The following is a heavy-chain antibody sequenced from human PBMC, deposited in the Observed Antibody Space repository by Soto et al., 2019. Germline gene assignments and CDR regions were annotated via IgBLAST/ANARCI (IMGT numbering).Heavy chain of an antibody. Sequence: QVQLVQSGAEVKKPGSSVKVSCKASGGTFSSYAISWVRQAPGQGLEWMGGIIPIFGTANYAQKFQGRVTIPAAESTSTDYMELSSLRSEDTAVYYCASFAGTAGGAFDIWGQGTMVTVSS. CDR1: GGTFSSYA. J-gene: IGHJ3*02. D-gene: IGHD3-16*01. CDR2: IIPIFGTA. CDR3: ASFAGTAGGAFDI. V-gene: IGHV1-69*01.